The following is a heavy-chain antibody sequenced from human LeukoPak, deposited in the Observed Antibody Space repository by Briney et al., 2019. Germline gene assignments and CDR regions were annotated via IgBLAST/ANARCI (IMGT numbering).Heavy chain of an antibody. D-gene: IGHD6-19*01. CDR2: IYTSGST. J-gene: IGHJ2*01. CDR1: GGSISSGSYY. CDR3: ARDRSKQWLSWHFDL. V-gene: IGHV4-61*02. Sequence: SETLSLTCTVSGGSISSGSYYWSWIRQPAGKGLEWIGRIYTSGSTNYNPSLKSRVTISVDTSKNQFSLKLSSVTAADTAVYYCARDRSKQWLSWHFDLWGRGTLVTVSS.